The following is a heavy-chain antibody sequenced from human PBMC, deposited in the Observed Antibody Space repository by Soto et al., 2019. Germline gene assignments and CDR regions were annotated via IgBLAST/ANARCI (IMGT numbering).Heavy chain of an antibody. Sequence: SVTLSLTCTASGGCISNGNYYWTWIRQLPGKGLEWIGNIYYTGSTSYNPSLKSRVTISIDTSKNQFYLKLCYVVAADTAMYYCAKHEPRRPLFDHWGPGTVVTV. CDR3: AKHEPRRPLFDH. V-gene: IGHV4-31*02. J-gene: IGHJ5*02. CDR1: GGCISNGNYY. CDR2: IYYTGST. D-gene: IGHD6-6*01.